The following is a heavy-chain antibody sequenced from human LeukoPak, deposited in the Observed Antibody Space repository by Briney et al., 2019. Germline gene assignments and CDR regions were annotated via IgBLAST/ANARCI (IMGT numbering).Heavy chain of an antibody. J-gene: IGHJ4*02. V-gene: IGHV3-11*03. CDR1: GFTFSDYY. CDR3: ARLLRAAAIPALDY. Sequence: GGSLRLSCAASGFTFSDYYMSWIRQAPGKGLEGVSYISSSSSYTNYADSVKGRFTISRDNAKNSLYLQMNSLRAEDTAVYYCARLLRAAAIPALDYWGQGTLVTVSS. D-gene: IGHD2-2*01. CDR2: ISSSSSYT.